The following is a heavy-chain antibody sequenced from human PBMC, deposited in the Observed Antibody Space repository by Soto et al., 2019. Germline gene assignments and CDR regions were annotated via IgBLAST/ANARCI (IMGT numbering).Heavy chain of an antibody. CDR1: GGSVSSGSYY. CDR2: IYYSGST. J-gene: IGHJ4*02. V-gene: IGHV4-61*01. CDR3: ARGTWYDSSGYSDY. Sequence: LSLTCTVSGGSVSSGSYYWSWIRQPPGKGLEWIGYIYYSGSTNYNPSLKSRVTISVDTSKNQFSLKLSSVTAADTAVYYCARGTWYDSSGYSDYWGQGTLVTVSS. D-gene: IGHD3-22*01.